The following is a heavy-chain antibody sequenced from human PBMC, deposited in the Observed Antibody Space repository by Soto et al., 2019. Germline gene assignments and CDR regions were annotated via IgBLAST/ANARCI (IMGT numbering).Heavy chain of an antibody. Sequence: LSLTCTVSGGSISSYYWSWIRQPPGKGLEWIGYIYYSGSTNYNPSLKSRVTISVDTSKNQFSLKLSSVTAADTAVYYCARDGTAAGFDYWGQGTLVTVSS. V-gene: IGHV4-59*01. CDR1: GGSISSYY. J-gene: IGHJ4*02. D-gene: IGHD6-13*01. CDR3: ARDGTAAGFDY. CDR2: IYYSGST.